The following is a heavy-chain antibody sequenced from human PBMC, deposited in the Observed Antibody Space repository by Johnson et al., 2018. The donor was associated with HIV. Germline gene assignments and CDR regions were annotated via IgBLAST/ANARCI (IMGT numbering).Heavy chain of an antibody. CDR3: AKDQYGGTRRWYVWDAFDI. V-gene: IGHV3-9*01. CDR1: GFTFDDYA. J-gene: IGHJ3*02. CDR2: ISWNSGST. D-gene: IGHD5-24*01. Sequence: VQLVESGGGLVQPGRSLRLSCAASGFTFDDYAMHWVRQVPGKGLEWVSGISWNSGSTGYADSVKGRFTISSDNAKNSLYLEMNSLRTEDTALYYCAKDQYGGTRRWYVWDAFDIWGQGTMVTVSS.